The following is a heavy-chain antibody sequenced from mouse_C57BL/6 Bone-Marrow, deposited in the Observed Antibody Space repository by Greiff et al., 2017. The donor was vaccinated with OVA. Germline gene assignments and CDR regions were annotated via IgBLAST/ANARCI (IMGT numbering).Heavy chain of an antibody. D-gene: IGHD2-3*01. V-gene: IGHV1-64*01. J-gene: IGHJ1*03. CDR3: ARVDGYYVGWYFDV. CDR2: MHPNSGST. CDR1: GYTFTSYW. Sequence: VQLQQPGAELVKPGASVKLSCKASGYTFTSYWMPWVKQRPGPGLAWIGMMHPNSGSTNYNEKFKSKATLTVDKSSSTAYMKLSSLTSEDSAVYYCARVDGYYVGWYFDVWGTGTTVTVSA.